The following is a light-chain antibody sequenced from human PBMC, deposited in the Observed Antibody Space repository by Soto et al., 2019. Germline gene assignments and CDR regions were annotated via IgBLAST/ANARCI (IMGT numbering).Light chain of an antibody. CDR1: RSDIGDSNF. CDR2: EVN. V-gene: IGLV2-14*01. Sequence: QSALTQPASVSGSPGQSVTISSTGPRSDIGDSNFISWYQHSPGKAPSLLIYEVNNRPSGVSKRFSGSKAGNTASLTISGLLDDDEADYFCASFRSGTILVFGSGTKVTVL. J-gene: IGLJ1*01. CDR3: ASFRSGTILV.